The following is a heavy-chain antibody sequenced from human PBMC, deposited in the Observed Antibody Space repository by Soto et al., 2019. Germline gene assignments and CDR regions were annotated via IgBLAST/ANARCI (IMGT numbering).Heavy chain of an antibody. Sequence: ESGGGLVQPGGSLRLSCAASGFTFSSYDMHWVRQATGKGLEWVSAIGTAGDTYYPGSVKGRFTISRENAKNSLYLQMNSLRAGDTAVYYCARGRIAVAIDYWGQGTLVTVSS. CDR2: IGTAGDT. D-gene: IGHD6-19*01. J-gene: IGHJ4*02. V-gene: IGHV3-13*01. CDR1: GFTFSSYD. CDR3: ARGRIAVAIDY.